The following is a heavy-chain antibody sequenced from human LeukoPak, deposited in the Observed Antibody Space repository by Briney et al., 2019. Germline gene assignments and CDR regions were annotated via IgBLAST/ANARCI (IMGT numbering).Heavy chain of an antibody. V-gene: IGHV1-46*01. D-gene: IGHD6-6*01. CDR2: INPSGGST. Sequence: GASVKVSCKASGGTFTSYYMHWVRQAPGQGLEWMGIINPSGGSTSYAQKFQGRVTITRNTSIITAYMELSSLRPEDTAVYYCARASRVIAARFLITRKKKYYYYYMDVWGKGTTVTVSS. J-gene: IGHJ6*03. CDR1: GGTFTSYY. CDR3: ARASRVIAARFLITRKKKYYYYYMDV.